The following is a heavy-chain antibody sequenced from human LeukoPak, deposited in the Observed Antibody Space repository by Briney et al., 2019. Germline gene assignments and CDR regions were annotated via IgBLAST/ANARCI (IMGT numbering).Heavy chain of an antibody. D-gene: IGHD3-10*01. Sequence: KPGGSLRLSCAASGFTFSSYSMNWVRQAPGKGLEWVSSISSSSYIYYADSVKGRFTISRDNAKNSLYLQMNSLRAEDTAVYYCARDGITMVRGVLDYWGQGTLVTVSS. CDR1: GFTFSSYS. CDR2: ISSSSYI. V-gene: IGHV3-21*01. J-gene: IGHJ4*02. CDR3: ARDGITMVRGVLDY.